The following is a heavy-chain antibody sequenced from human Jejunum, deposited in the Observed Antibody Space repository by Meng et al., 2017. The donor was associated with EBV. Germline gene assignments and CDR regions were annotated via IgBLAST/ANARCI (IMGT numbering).Heavy chain of an antibody. CDR2: IYYSGNT. CDR3: ARVVDYYERSGYPDF. J-gene: IGHJ4*02. CDR1: GGSVSTASYY. D-gene: IGHD3-22*01. Sequence: GPLQEPGPGLVKPSETLSLTCTGLGGSVSTASYYWSWIRQSPGKGLEWIGYIYYSGNTNYNPSLKSRATITVDTSKNQFSLKLSSVTAADTAVYYCARVVDYYERSGYPDFWGQGTLVTVSS. V-gene: IGHV4-61*01.